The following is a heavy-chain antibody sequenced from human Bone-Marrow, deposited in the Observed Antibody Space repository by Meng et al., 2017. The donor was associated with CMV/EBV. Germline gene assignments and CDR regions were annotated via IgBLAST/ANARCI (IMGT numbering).Heavy chain of an antibody. CDR1: GFSFSTSA. CDR2: IVVGSGNP. J-gene: IGHJ6*04. CDR3: ASPILGRPEYCSSTSCFLYYYYGMDV. Sequence: SVKVSCKASGFSFSTSAVQWVRQARGQRLEWIGWIVVGSGNPNYAQEFQERVTITRDMSTSTAYMELSSLRSEDTAVYYCASPILGRPEYCSSTSCFLYYYYGMDVWGEGTTATVSS. V-gene: IGHV1-58*01. D-gene: IGHD2-2*01.